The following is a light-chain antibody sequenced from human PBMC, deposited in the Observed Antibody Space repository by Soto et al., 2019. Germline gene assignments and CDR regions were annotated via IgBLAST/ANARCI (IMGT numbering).Light chain of an antibody. Sequence: EIVLTQSPGTLSLSPGERATLSCRASQSVSNSYLAWYQQKRGQAPRLLHYGTSRRATGIPYRFSGTGSGRDFTLPISRLEPEDFAVYFCQHYVPSPETSTFGQGTKAETK. CDR3: QHYVPSPETST. V-gene: IGKV3-20*01. CDR1: QSVSNSY. J-gene: IGKJ1*01. CDR2: GTS.